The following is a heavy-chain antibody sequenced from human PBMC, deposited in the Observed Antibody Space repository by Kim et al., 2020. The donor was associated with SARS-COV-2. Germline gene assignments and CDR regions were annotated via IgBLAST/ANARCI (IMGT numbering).Heavy chain of an antibody. CDR1: GYSFANSW. CDR2: IEPGDSDV. D-gene: IGHD6-19*01. J-gene: IGHJ4*02. Sequence: GESLKISCKASGYSFANSWIGWVRQMPGKGLEWMGIIEPGDSDVRYSPSFQGQVTISTDKSISSAYLQWSSLKASDTAKYYCARRTTTGWHFDYWGQGTLVTVSS. V-gene: IGHV5-51*01. CDR3: ARRTTTGWHFDY.